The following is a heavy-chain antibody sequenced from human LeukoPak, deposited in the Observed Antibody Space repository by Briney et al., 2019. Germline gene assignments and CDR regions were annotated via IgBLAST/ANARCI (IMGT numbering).Heavy chain of an antibody. V-gene: IGHV4-61*09. Sequence: SQTLSLTCTVSGGSISSGSYYWRWIRQPAGTGLEWIGEINHSGSTNYNPSLKSRVTISVDTSKNQFSLKLSSVTAADTAVYYCARGGVVVPAANFDYWGQGTLVTVSS. CDR3: ARGGVVVPAANFDY. CDR2: INHSGST. D-gene: IGHD2-2*01. J-gene: IGHJ4*02. CDR1: GGSISSGSYY.